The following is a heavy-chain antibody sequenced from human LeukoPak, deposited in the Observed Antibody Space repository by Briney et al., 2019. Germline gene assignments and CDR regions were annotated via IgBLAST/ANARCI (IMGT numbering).Heavy chain of an antibody. V-gene: IGHV1-69*04. Sequence: ASVKVSCKASGGTFSSYAISWVRQAPGQGLEWMGRIIPILGIANYAQKFQGRVTITADKSTSTAYMELSSLRSEDTAVYYCARALYYDSSGYYHEAAEYYFDYWGQGTLVTVSS. CDR2: IIPILGIA. CDR3: ARALYYDSSGYYHEAAEYYFDY. J-gene: IGHJ4*02. CDR1: GGTFSSYA. D-gene: IGHD3-22*01.